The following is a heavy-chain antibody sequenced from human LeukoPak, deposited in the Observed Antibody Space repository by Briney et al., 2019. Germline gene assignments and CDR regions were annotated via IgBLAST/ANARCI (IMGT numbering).Heavy chain of an antibody. CDR2: IYSGGST. CDR1: GFTVSSNY. J-gene: IGHJ4*02. Sequence: GGSLRLSCAASGFTVSSNYMSWVRQAPGKGLEWVSVIYSGGSTYYADSVKGRFAISRDNSKNTLYLQMNSLRAEDTAVYYCARDRSGGATYSFDYWGQGTLVTVSS. V-gene: IGHV3-66*02. D-gene: IGHD1-26*01. CDR3: ARDRSGGATYSFDY.